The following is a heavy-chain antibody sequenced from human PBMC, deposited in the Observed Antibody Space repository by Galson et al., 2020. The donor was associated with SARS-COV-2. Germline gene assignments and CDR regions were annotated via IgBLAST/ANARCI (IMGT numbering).Heavy chain of an antibody. J-gene: IGHJ4*02. V-gene: IGHV4-38-2*02. CDR1: GYSISSGYY. CDR3: ARDMAITPGGGDY. D-gene: IGHD2-8*02. Sequence: SETLSLTCAVSGYSISSGYYWGWIRQPPGKGLEWIGSIYHSGNTYYNPSLKSRVAISVDTSKNPFSLKLTTVTAADTAVYYCARDMAITPGGGDYWGQGTLFTVSS. CDR2: IYHSGNT.